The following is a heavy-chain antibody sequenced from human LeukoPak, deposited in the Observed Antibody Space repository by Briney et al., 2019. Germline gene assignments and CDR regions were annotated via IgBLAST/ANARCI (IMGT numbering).Heavy chain of an antibody. D-gene: IGHD3-22*01. CDR2: VYHSGGT. Sequence: SETLPLTCTVSGDSISSYYWSWIRQPPGKGLEWIGYVYHSGGTTYNPSLKSRVSISVDTSNNQVSLRLHSGTAADTAIYYCARIGSYDSIGYYFDYWGQGALVTASS. CDR1: GDSISSYY. CDR3: ARIGSYDSIGYYFDY. V-gene: IGHV4-59*01. J-gene: IGHJ4*02.